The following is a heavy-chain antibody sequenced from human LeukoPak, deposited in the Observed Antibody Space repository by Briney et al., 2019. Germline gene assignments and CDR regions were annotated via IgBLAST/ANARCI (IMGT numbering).Heavy chain of an antibody. Sequence: SGGSLRLSCAASGLTFDAYAMHWVRQAPGRGLEWVSLISGDGGSTYYADSVKGRFTISRDNSKNSVYLQMNSLRTEDTALYYCAKDIYCIGGSCYSHFDYWGQGTLVTGSS. J-gene: IGHJ4*02. D-gene: IGHD2-15*01. V-gene: IGHV3-43*02. CDR3: AKDIYCIGGSCYSHFDY. CDR2: ISGDGGST. CDR1: GLTFDAYA.